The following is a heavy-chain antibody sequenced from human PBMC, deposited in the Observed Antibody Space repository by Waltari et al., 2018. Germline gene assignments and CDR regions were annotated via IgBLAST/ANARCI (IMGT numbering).Heavy chain of an antibody. CDR1: GCSISSSRYY. D-gene: IGHD2-15*01. J-gene: IGHJ4*02. Sequence: QLQLQESGPGLVKPSETLSLTCTVSGCSISSSRYYWCWIRQPPGKGLEWIGSIYYSGSTYYNPSLKRRVTISVDTSKNQFSLKLSSVTAADTAVYYCARGSGRERYFDYWGQGTLVTVSS. V-gene: IGHV4-39*07. CDR3: ARGSGRERYFDY. CDR2: IYYSGST.